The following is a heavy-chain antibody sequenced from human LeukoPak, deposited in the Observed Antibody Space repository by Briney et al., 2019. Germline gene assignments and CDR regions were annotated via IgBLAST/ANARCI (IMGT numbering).Heavy chain of an antibody. CDR2: ISSSGNTI. D-gene: IGHD5-24*01. CDR3: AARSPKWLLFFDC. V-gene: IGHV3-48*03. Sequence: GGSLRLSCAASGFSFSIYEMNWVRQAPGKGLEWVSYISSSGNTIYYADSVKGRFTISRDNAKNSLYLQMNSLRAEDTAVYYCAARSPKWLLFFDCWGQGTLVTVSS. CDR1: GFSFSIYE. J-gene: IGHJ4*02.